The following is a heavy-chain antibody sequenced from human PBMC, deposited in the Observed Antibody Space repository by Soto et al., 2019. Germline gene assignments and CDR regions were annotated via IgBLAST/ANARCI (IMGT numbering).Heavy chain of an antibody. V-gene: IGHV3-23*01. CDR1: GFTFSSYA. CDR3: ANGQTSYSYAEGLFFDY. CDR2: ISGSGGST. Sequence: GGSLRLSCAASGFTFSSYAMSWVRQAPGKGLEWVSAISGSGGSTYYADSVKGRFTISRDNPKNTLYLQMNSLRAEDTAVYYCANGQTSYSYAEGLFFDYGGQGTLVTVSS. J-gene: IGHJ4*02. D-gene: IGHD5-18*01.